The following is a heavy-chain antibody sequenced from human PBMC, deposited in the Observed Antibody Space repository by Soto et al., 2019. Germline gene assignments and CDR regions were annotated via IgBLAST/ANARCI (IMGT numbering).Heavy chain of an antibody. CDR3: ARAISNLGYCSGGSCYSDHNWFDP. D-gene: IGHD2-15*01. V-gene: IGHV1-18*04. CDR1: GYTFTSYG. J-gene: IGHJ5*02. CDR2: ISAYNGNT. Sequence: ASVKVSCKASGYTFTSYGISWVRQAPGQGLEWMGWISAYNGNTNYAQKLQGRVTMTTDTSTSTAYMELRSLRSDDTAVHYCARAISNLGYCSGGSCYSDHNWFDPWGQGTLVTVSS.